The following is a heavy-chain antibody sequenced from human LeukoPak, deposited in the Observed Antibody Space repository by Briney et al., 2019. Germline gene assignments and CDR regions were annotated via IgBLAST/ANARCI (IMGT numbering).Heavy chain of an antibody. CDR3: ARWIQLWFGFDY. CDR2: IYYSGST. Sequence: SETLSLTCTVSAYSISSGYYWGWIRQPPGKGLEWIGSIYYSGSTYYNPSLKSRVTISVDTSKNQFSLKLSSVSAADTAVYYCARWIQLWFGFDYWGQGTLVTVSS. V-gene: IGHV4-38-2*02. CDR1: AYSISSGYY. J-gene: IGHJ4*02. D-gene: IGHD5-18*01.